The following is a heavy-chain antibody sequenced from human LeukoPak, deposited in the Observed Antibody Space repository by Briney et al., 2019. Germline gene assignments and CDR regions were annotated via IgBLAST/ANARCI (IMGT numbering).Heavy chain of an antibody. CDR3: ARDIAAAGTSDYYYGMDV. V-gene: IGHV3-23*01. Sequence: GGSLRLSCAASGFAFSSYAMSWVRQAPGKGLEWVSVISGGGGSTYYADSVKGRFTISRDNSKNTLYLQMNSLRAEDTAVYYCARDIAAAGTSDYYYGMDVWGQGTTVTVSS. D-gene: IGHD6-13*01. CDR1: GFAFSSYA. CDR2: ISGGGGST. J-gene: IGHJ6*02.